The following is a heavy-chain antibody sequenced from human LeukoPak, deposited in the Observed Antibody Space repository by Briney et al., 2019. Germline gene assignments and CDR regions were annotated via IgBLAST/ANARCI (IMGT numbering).Heavy chain of an antibody. V-gene: IGHV3-48*01. CDR3: ARDPAGAGIYYDF. D-gene: IGHD6-19*01. Sequence: PGGSLRLSCVASGFTFSTYSMNWLRQAPGMGLEWISYISSAGGTRHYADSVKGRFSISRDNAKNSLYLEMNGLEAEDTAMYYCARDPAGAGIYYDFWGQGTLVTVSS. J-gene: IGHJ4*02. CDR1: GFTFSTYS. CDR2: ISSAGGTR.